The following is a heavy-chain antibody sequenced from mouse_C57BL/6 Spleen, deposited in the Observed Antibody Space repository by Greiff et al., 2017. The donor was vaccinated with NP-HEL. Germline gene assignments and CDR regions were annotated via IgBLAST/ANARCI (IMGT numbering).Heavy chain of an antibody. V-gene: IGHV1-69*01. CDR1: GYTFTSYW. Sequence: VQLQQPGAELVMPGASVKLSCKASGYTFTSYWMHWVKQRPGQGLEWIGEIDPSDSYTNYNQKFKGKSTLTVDKSSSTAYMQLSSLTSEDSAVYYCARGTPGRDYWGQGTTLTVSS. D-gene: IGHD3-3*01. J-gene: IGHJ2*01. CDR2: IDPSDSYT. CDR3: ARGTPGRDY.